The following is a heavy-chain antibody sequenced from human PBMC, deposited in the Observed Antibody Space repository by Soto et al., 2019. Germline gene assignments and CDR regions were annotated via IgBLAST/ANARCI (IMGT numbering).Heavy chain of an antibody. CDR2: IDPSDSYT. Sequence: PAESLKIACNGSGYSFTSYWISWVRQMPWKGLEWMGRIDPSDSYTNYSPSFQGHVTISADKSISTAYLQWSSLKASDTAMYYCARSDDILTGYSPFDPWGQGTLVTVSS. CDR3: ARSDDILTGYSPFDP. J-gene: IGHJ5*02. V-gene: IGHV5-10-1*01. D-gene: IGHD3-9*01. CDR1: GYSFTSYW.